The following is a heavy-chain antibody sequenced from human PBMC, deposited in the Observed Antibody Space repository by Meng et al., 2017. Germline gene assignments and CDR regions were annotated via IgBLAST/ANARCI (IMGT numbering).Heavy chain of an antibody. CDR1: GFTFSSCT. CDR3: ARDRSMGGASDDY. J-gene: IGHJ4*02. CDR2: ISYDGSNK. Sequence: GQLGCSGGAGVQPGRSLRLSCAAAGFTFSSCTMHWVRKAPGKGLEWVAVISYDGSNKYYADSVKGRFTISRDNSKNTLYLQMNSLRAEDTAVYYCARDRSMGGASDDYWGQGTLVTVSS. V-gene: IGHV3-30*01. D-gene: IGHD3-16*01.